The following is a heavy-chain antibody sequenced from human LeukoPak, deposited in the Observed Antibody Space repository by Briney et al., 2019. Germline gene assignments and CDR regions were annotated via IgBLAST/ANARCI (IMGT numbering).Heavy chain of an antibody. D-gene: IGHD2-21*02. Sequence: ASVKVSCKASGYTFTSYGISWVRQAPGQGLEWMGWISAYNGNTNYAQKLQGRVTMTTDTSTSTAYMEPRSLRSDDTAVYYCARDPPYCGGDCYSGEFDYWGQGTLVTVSS. CDR3: ARDPPYCGGDCYSGEFDY. CDR1: GYTFTSYG. V-gene: IGHV1-18*01. CDR2: ISAYNGNT. J-gene: IGHJ4*02.